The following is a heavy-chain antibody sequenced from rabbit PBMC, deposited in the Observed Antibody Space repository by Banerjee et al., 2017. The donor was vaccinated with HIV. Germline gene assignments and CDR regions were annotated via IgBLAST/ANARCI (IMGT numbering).Heavy chain of an antibody. Sequence: GDLVKPEGSLTLSCTASGFSFSNKYVMCWVRQAPGKGLEWIACINTSSGNTVYASWAKGRFTISRTSSTTVTLQMTSLTAADTATYFCARDAGGDGYSNDLWGPGTLVTVS. CDR3: ARDAGGDGYSNDL. V-gene: IGHV1S45*01. CDR2: INTSSGNT. J-gene: IGHJ6*01. D-gene: IGHD7-1*01. CDR1: GFSFSNKYV.